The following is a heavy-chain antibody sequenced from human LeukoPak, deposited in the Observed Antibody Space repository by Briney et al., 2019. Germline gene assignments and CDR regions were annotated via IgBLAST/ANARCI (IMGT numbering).Heavy chain of an antibody. D-gene: IGHD3-16*02. Sequence: ASVKVSCKASGYTFTSYGISWVRQAPGQGLEWMGWISAYNGNTNYAQKVQGRVTMTTDKSTSTAYMELRSLRSDDTAVYYCARDAYDYVWGSYRYEYYYYYMDVWGKGTTVTVSS. CDR1: GYTFTSYG. CDR2: ISAYNGNT. CDR3: ARDAYDYVWGSYRYEYYYYYMDV. V-gene: IGHV1-18*01. J-gene: IGHJ6*03.